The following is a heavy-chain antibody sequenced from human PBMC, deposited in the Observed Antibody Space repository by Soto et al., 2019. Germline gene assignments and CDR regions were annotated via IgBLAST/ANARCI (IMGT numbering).Heavy chain of an antibody. D-gene: IGHD2-2*01. CDR3: ARQGGYCSSTNCYGYYAMDV. J-gene: IGHJ6*02. V-gene: IGHV4-4*02. CDR1: GGSISSSNW. CDR2: IYHSGST. Sequence: SETLSLTCAVSGGSISSSNWWSWVRQPPGKGLDWIGEIYHSGSTNYNPSLKSRVTISVDTSKNQFSLKVTSVTAADTALYYCARQGGYCSSTNCYGYYAMDVWGQGTTVTVSS.